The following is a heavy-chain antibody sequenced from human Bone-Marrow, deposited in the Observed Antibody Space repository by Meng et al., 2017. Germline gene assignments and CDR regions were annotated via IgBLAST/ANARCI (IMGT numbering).Heavy chain of an antibody. CDR3: ARDQFANGVDV. CDR1: GYTFTGYY. V-gene: IGHV7-4-1*02. CDR2: INTNTGNP. D-gene: IGHD3-10*01. Sequence: ASVKVSCKASGYTFTGYYMHWVRQAPGQGLEWMGWINTNTGNPTYAQGFTGRFVFSLDTSVSTAYLQISSLKAEDTAVYYCARDQFANGVDVWGQGTTVTVSS. J-gene: IGHJ6*02.